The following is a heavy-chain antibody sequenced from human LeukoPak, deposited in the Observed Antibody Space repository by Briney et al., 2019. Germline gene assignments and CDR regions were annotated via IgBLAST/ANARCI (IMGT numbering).Heavy chain of an antibody. CDR1: GGTFSSYA. Sequence: SVKVSCKASGGTFSSYAISWVRQAPGQGLEWMGRIIPILGIANYAQKFQGRVTITADKSTSTAYMELSSLRSEDTAVYYCARDTVTMVRGVRRGFNYWGQGTLVTVSS. CDR2: IIPILGIA. V-gene: IGHV1-69*04. J-gene: IGHJ4*02. CDR3: ARDTVTMVRGVRRGFNY. D-gene: IGHD3-10*01.